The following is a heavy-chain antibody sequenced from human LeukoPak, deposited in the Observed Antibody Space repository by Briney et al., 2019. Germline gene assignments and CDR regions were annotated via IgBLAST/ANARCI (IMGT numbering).Heavy chain of an antibody. D-gene: IGHD6-19*01. Sequence: ASVTVSCKASGYTFTSYGISWVRQAPGQGLEWMGWISAYNGNTNYAQKLQGRVTMTTDTSTSTAYMELRSLRSDDTAVYYCARAIAVAETTEYWGQGTLVTVSS. CDR1: GYTFTSYG. J-gene: IGHJ4*02. V-gene: IGHV1-18*01. CDR2: ISAYNGNT. CDR3: ARAIAVAETTEY.